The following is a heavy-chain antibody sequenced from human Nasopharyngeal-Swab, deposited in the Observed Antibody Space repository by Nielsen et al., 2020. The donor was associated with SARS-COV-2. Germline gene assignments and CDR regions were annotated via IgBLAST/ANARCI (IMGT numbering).Heavy chain of an antibody. CDR2: IFSNDEK. Sequence: WIRQPPGKALEWLAHIFSNDEKSYSTSLKSRLTISKDTSKSQVVLTMTNMDPVDTATYYCARIWALAPAGTELNYYYGMDVWGQGTTVTVSS. CDR3: ARIWALAPAGTELNYYYGMDV. J-gene: IGHJ6*02. V-gene: IGHV2-26*01. D-gene: IGHD6-13*01.